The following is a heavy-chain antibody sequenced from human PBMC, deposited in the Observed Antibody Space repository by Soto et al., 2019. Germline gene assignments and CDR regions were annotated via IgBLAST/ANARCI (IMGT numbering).Heavy chain of an antibody. Sequence: GGSLRLSCVASGFTFSTYYMTWVRQAPGKGLEWVASIKDDGSEQYYVDSVKGRFTISRDNAKNSLYLQMNSLRAGDTALYYCSRENWFQDYWGQGTRVTVSS. CDR2: IKDDGSEQ. CDR3: SRENWFQDY. D-gene: IGHD3-10*01. CDR1: GFTFSTYY. J-gene: IGHJ4*02. V-gene: IGHV3-7*03.